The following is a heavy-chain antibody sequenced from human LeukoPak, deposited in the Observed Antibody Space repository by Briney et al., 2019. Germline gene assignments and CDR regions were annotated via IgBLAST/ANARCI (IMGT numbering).Heavy chain of an antibody. D-gene: IGHD3-22*01. CDR2: IWYDGSNK. J-gene: IGHJ4*02. CDR3: ASGSSGYPPY. V-gene: IGHV3-33*08. Sequence: GGSLRLSCAASGFTFSSYGMHWVRQAPGKGLEWVAVIWYDGSNKYYADSVKGRFTVSRDNAKNILYLQMNSLRAEDTAVYYCASGSSGYPPYRGQGTLVTVSS. CDR1: GFTFSSYG.